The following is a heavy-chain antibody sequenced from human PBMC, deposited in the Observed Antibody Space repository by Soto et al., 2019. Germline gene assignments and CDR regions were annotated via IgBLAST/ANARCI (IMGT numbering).Heavy chain of an antibody. Sequence: QVQLQESGPGLVKPSQTLSLTCTVSGGSISSGGYYWSWIRQHPGKGLEWIGYIYYRGSTYYNPSLKSRVNLSVATSKNQFSLKLSSVTAADTAVDYCAILYDSSYYFDYWGQGTLVTVSS. D-gene: IGHD3-3*01. CDR1: GGSISSGGYY. V-gene: IGHV4-31*03. CDR2: IYYRGST. CDR3: AILYDSSYYFDY. J-gene: IGHJ4*02.